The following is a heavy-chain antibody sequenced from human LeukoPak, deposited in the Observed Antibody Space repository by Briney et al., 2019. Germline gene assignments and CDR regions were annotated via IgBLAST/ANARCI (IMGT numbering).Heavy chain of an antibody. J-gene: IGHJ4*02. V-gene: IGHV3-15*01. Sequence: PGGSLKLFCAAPGFTFSNPWKSWGRQAPGKGVEWVCRFKSKTDGGTTDYAAPVKGRFTISRDDSKNTLYLQMDSLKTEDTAVYYCTTVLPYGDYGFYWGQGTLVTVSS. CDR2: FKSKTDGGTT. D-gene: IGHD4-17*01. CDR1: GFTFSNPW. CDR3: TTVLPYGDYGFY.